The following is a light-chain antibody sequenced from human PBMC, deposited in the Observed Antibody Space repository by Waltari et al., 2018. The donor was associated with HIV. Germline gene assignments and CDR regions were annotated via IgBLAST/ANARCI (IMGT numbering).Light chain of an antibody. CDR2: KVS. J-gene: IGKJ2*01. CDR3: MQATQFPHT. CDR1: HSLLHSDGDTY. Sequence: DIVLTQTPLFSPVTLGQPASLSCRSTHSLLHSDGDTYLSWLHQRPGQPPRLLIYKVSRRFSGVPDRFTGSGAGTDFTRKISRVEPEDVGVYYCMQATQFPHTFGQGTKLVIK. V-gene: IGKV2-24*01.